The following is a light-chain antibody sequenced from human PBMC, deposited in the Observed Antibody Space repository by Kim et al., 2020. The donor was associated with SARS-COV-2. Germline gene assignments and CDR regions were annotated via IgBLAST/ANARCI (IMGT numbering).Light chain of an antibody. V-gene: IGKV1-8*01. CDR3: QQYYSYPLT. CDR2: AAS. CDR1: QGISSY. Sequence: AIRMTRSPSSFSASTGDRVTITCRASQGISSYLAWYQQKPGKAPKLLIYAASTLQSGVPSRFSGSGSGTDFTLTISCLQSEDFATYYCQQYYSYPLTCGGGTKVDIK. J-gene: IGKJ4*01.